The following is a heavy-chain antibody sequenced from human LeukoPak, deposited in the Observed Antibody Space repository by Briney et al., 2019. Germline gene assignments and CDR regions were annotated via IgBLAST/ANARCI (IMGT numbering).Heavy chain of an antibody. CDR2: ISGSGGST. CDR3: AKPRRINWFDP. D-gene: IGHD2/OR15-2a*01. J-gene: IGHJ5*02. V-gene: IGHV3-23*01. Sequence: GSLRLSCAASGFTFRSYALSWVRQAPGKGLELVSAISGSGGSTYYADSVKGRFTISRDNSKNTLYLQMNSLRAEDTAVYYCAKPRRINWFDPWGQGTLVTVSS. CDR1: GFTFRSYA.